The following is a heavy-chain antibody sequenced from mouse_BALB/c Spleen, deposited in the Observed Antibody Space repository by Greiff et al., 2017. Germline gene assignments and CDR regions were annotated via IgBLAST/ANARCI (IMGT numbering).Heavy chain of an antibody. CDR3: ARGLRRGFAY. V-gene: IGHV5-17*02. J-gene: IGHJ3*01. CDR1: GFTFSSFG. CDR2: ISSGSSTI. D-gene: IGHD2-4*01. Sequence: EVKLMESGGGLVQPGGSRKLSCAASGFTFSSFGMHWVRQAPEKGLEWVAYISSGSSTIYYADTVKGRFTISRDNPKNTLFLQMTSLRSEDTAMYYCARGLRRGFAYWGQGTLVTVSA.